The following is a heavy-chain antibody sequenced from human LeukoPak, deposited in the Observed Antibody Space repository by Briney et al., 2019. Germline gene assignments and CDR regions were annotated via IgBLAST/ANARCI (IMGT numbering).Heavy chain of an antibody. D-gene: IGHD5-18*01. CDR2: IYYSGST. V-gene: IGHV4-39*01. CDR3: ARGIQLWRTLDY. J-gene: IGHJ4*02. CDR1: GGSISSSSYY. Sequence: SETLSLTCTVSGGSISSSSYYWGWIRQPPGKGLEWIGSIYYSGSTYYNPSLKSRVTISVDTSKNQFSLKLSSVTAADTAVYYRARGIQLWRTLDYWGQGTLVTVSS.